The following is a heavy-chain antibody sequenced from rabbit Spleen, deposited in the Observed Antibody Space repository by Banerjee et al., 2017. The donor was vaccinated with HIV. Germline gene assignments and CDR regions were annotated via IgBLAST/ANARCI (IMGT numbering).Heavy chain of an antibody. CDR2: IYAGSSGST. V-gene: IGHV1S40*01. CDR1: GFSFNNNYY. J-gene: IGHJ6*01. D-gene: IGHD7-1*01. Sequence: QSLEESGGDLVKPGASLTLTCTASGFSFNNNYYMCWVRQAPGKGLECIACIYAGSSGSTYYASWAKGRFTISKTSSTTVTLQMTSLTDADTATYFCARDTGTSFSTYGMDLWGQGTLVTVS. CDR3: ARDTGTSFSTYGMDL.